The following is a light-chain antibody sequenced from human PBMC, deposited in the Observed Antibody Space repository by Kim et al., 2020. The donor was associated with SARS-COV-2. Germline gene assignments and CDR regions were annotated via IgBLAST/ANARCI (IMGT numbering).Light chain of an antibody. CDR1: SNNVGDQG. CDR2: RNN. Sequence: QAGLTQPPSVSKDLRQTATLTCTGNSNNVGDQGAAWLQQHQGHPHKLLSYRNNNRPSGISERFSASRSGDTASLTITGLQPDDEADYYCSAWDSSLGAWVFGGGTQLTVL. CDR3: SAWDSSLGAWV. J-gene: IGLJ3*02. V-gene: IGLV10-54*04.